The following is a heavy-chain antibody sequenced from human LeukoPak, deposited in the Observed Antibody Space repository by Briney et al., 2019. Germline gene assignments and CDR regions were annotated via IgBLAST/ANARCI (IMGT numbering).Heavy chain of an antibody. CDR2: IYPADSDT. V-gene: IGHV5-51*01. D-gene: IGHD3-10*01. Sequence: GDSLKISCKGSGYTFTSYWIGWVRQMPGKGLEWMGIIYPADSDTTYSPSFQGQVTISADKSINSAYLQWSRLKASDTAMYYCARLMGYYGSGSYYNSPFDYWGQGTLVTVSS. J-gene: IGHJ4*02. CDR3: ARLMGYYGSGSYYNSPFDY. CDR1: GYTFTSYW.